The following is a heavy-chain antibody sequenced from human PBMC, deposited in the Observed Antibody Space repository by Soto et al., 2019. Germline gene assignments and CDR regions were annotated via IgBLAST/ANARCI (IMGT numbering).Heavy chain of an antibody. CDR3: ERGRRDGYPVAFDI. Sequence: EVQLVESGGGLVQPGGSLRLSCAASGFTFSSYWMHWVRQAPGKGLVWVSRINSDGSSTSYADSVKGRFTISRDNAKNTLYLQLNSLRAEDTAVYYCERGRRDGYPVAFDIWGQGTMVTVSS. CDR1: GFTFSSYW. V-gene: IGHV3-74*01. CDR2: INSDGSST. J-gene: IGHJ3*02. D-gene: IGHD5-12*01.